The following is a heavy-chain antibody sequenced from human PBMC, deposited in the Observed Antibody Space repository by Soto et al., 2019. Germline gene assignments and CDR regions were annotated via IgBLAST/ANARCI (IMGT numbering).Heavy chain of an antibody. V-gene: IGHV1-69*06. J-gene: IGHJ4*02. D-gene: IGHD3-10*01. CDR2: IIPIFCTA. Sequence: SVKVSCKASGGTFGSYAISWVQQAPGQGLEWMGGIIPIFCTANYAQKFQGRVTITADKSTSTAYMELSSLRSEDTAVYYCAREGTRITMVRGVTFDYWGQGTLVTVSS. CDR1: GGTFGSYA. CDR3: AREGTRITMVRGVTFDY.